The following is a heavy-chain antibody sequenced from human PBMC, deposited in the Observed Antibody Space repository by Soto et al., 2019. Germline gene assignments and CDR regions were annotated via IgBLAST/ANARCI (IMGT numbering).Heavy chain of an antibody. D-gene: IGHD6-19*01. CDR2: IRASDGRT. V-gene: IGHV3-23*01. CDR1: GFPFSSYA. Sequence: EVQLLESGGGLVQPGGSLRLSCAASGFPFSSYAMTWVRQAPGKGLEWVSTIRASDGRTHYADSVKGRFTISRDDSKNTLFLQRSSRRAEDTAEYYCEKRYNSDWDFDCWGQGTLVTVPS. J-gene: IGHJ4*02. CDR3: EKRYNSDWDFDC.